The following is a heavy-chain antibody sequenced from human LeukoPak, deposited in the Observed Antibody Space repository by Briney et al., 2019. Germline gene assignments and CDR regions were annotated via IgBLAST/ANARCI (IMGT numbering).Heavy chain of an antibody. J-gene: IGHJ4*02. CDR3: ARVDWGSGYFDY. V-gene: IGHV3-23*01. CDR2: ISGSGAIT. Sequence: GGSLRLSCAASGFMFSSYAMGWVRQAPGKGLEWVSGISGSGAITYYADSVKGRFSISRDNAKNTLYLQMNSLRADDTAVYYCARVDWGSGYFDYWGQGTLVTVSS. D-gene: IGHD3-16*01. CDR1: GFMFSSYA.